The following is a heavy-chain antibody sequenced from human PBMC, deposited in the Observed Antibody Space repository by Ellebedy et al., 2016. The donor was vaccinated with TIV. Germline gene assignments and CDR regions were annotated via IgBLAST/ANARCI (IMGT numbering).Heavy chain of an antibody. CDR3: ARQGCSSTSCYPLPGY. CDR2: IYAPGST. J-gene: IGHJ4*02. D-gene: IGHD2-2*01. CDR1: GGSINSYY. Sequence: SETLSLXXTVSGGSINSYYWSWIRQPAGKGLEWIGRIYAPGSTYYNPSLKSRVTISVDTSKNQFSLKLSSVTAADTTVYYCARQGCSSTSCYPLPGYWGQGTLVTVSS. V-gene: IGHV4-4*07.